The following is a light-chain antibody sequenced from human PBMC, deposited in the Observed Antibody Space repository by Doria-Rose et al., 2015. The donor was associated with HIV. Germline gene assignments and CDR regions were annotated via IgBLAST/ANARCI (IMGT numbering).Light chain of an antibody. V-gene: IGKV3-20*01. CDR2: GAS. J-gene: IGKJ1*01. CDR3: HQYASSRT. CDR1: QSVSADY. Sequence: TQSPGTLSLSPGERATLSCMASQSVSADYIDWYQQGPGQSPRRLIYGASIRATDIPDRFSGSGSGTGSTLTISRLEPEDFAVYYCHQYASSRTFGQGTKVEIK.